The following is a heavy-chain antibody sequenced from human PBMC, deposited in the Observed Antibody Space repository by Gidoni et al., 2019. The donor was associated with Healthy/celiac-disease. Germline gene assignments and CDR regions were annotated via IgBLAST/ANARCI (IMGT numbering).Heavy chain of an antibody. CDR1: AGSFSGYY. J-gene: IGHJ4*02. V-gene: IGHV4-34*01. D-gene: IGHD3-22*01. CDR3: ARGGYYDSSGYHPLNDY. Sequence: QVQLQQWGAGLLKPSETLSLTCAVYAGSFSGYYWSWIRQPPGKGLEWIGEINHSGSTNYNPSLKSRVTISVDTSKNQFSLKLSSVTAADTAVYYCARGGYYDSSGYHPLNDYWGQGTLVTVSS. CDR2: INHSGST.